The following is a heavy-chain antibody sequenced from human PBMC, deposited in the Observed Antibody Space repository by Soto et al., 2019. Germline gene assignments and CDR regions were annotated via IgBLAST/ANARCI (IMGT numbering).Heavy chain of an antibody. Sequence: PGGSLRLSCAASGFTVSSNYVSWVRQAPGKGLEWVSVIYSDGNRYYTDSVKGRFTISRDNSKNTLYLQMNSLRVEDTAVYYCARGHYSNHGWFDPWGQGALVTVSS. D-gene: IGHD4-4*01. CDR1: GFTVSSNY. CDR3: ARGHYSNHGWFDP. CDR2: IYSDGNR. V-gene: IGHV3-66*01. J-gene: IGHJ5*02.